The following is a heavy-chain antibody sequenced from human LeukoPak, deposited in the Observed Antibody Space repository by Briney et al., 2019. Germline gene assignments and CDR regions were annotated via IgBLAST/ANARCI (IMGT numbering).Heavy chain of an antibody. CDR1: GYTFTGYY. D-gene: IGHD2-15*01. CDR2: INPNSGGT. CDR3: AREGYCSGSSCYPEVDYYYRMDV. Sequence: ASVKVSCKASGYTFTGYYMHWVRQAPGQGLEWMGWINPNSGGTNYAQKFQGRVTMTRDTSISTAYMELSRLRSDDTAVYYCAREGYCSGSSCYPEVDYYYRMDVWGQGTTVTVSS. J-gene: IGHJ6*02. V-gene: IGHV1-2*02.